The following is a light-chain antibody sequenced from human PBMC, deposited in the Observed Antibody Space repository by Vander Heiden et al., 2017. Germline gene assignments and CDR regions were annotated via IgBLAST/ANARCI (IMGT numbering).Light chain of an antibody. CDR2: AAS. V-gene: IGKV1-39*01. Sequence: DIKVTKSPSSLSPSVGDRVTITCRASQSISSYLNWYQHKPGTAPKLLIYAASSLYSGVPSRFSGSGSGTDFTLTISRLQPEDFATYYCQQSYSTPYTFGQGTKLEIK. CDR3: QQSYSTPYT. CDR1: QSISSY. J-gene: IGKJ2*01.